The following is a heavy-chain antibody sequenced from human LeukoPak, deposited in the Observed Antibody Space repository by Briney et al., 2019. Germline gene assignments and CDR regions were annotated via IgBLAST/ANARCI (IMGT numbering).Heavy chain of an antibody. CDR1: GAAMTSYH. CDR2: IYHRANT. Sequence: SETLSLTCIVSGAAMTSYHWNWIRQTPGKRLEWIGYIYHRANTNFITSYSSSLRSRVSMSVDMSKNHFSLKLSSVTAADTAIYYCSGGRSSRYSDYRGQGALVTVFS. D-gene: IGHD3-9*01. V-gene: IGHV4-59*01. J-gene: IGHJ4*02. CDR3: SGGRSSRYSDY.